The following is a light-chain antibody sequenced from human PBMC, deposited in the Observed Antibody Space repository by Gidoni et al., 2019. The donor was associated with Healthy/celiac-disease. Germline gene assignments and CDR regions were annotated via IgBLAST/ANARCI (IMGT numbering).Light chain of an antibody. CDR2: GAS. J-gene: IGKJ3*01. CDR3: QQYGSSPRFT. CDR1: QSVSSCY. V-gene: IGKV3-20*01. Sequence: EIVLTQSPGTLSLSPGERATLSCRASQSVSSCYLAWYQQKPGQAPRLLIYGASSRATCIPDRFSGSGSGTDFTLTISRLEPEDFAVYYCQQYGSSPRFTFGPGTKVDIK.